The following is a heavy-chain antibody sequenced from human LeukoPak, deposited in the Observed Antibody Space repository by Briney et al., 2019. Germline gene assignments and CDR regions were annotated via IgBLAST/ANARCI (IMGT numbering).Heavy chain of an antibody. CDR1: GGSISSSSYY. Sequence: SETLSLTCTVSGGSISSSSYYWGWIRQPPGKGLEWIGSIYYSGSTYYNPSLKSRVTISVDTSKNQFSLKLSSVTAADTAVYYCARGSTVTGYGLDYWGQGTLVTVSS. V-gene: IGHV4-39*07. J-gene: IGHJ4*02. D-gene: IGHD4-17*01. CDR2: IYYSGST. CDR3: ARGSTVTGYGLDY.